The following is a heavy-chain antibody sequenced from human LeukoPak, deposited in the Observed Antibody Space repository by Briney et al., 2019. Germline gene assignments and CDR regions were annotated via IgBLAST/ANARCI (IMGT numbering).Heavy chain of an antibody. CDR2: IYYSGST. J-gene: IGHJ4*02. D-gene: IGHD3-3*01. V-gene: IGHV4-39*07. CDR3: ARVGYDFWSGYWAPDLDY. Sequence: PSETLSLTCTVSGGSISSSSYYWGWIRQPPGKGLEWIGYIYYSGSTYYNPSLKSRVTISVDTSKNQFSLKLSSVTAADTAVYYCARVGYDFWSGYWAPDLDYWGQGTLVTVSS. CDR1: GGSISSSSYY.